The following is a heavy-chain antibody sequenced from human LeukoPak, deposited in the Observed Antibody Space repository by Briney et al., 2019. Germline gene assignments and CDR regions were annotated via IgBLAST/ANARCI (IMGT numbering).Heavy chain of an antibody. Sequence: VKVSCKASGGTFSSYAISWVRQAPGQGLECMGRIIPIFGTANYAQKFQGRVTITTDESTSTAYMELSSLRSEDTAVYYCARSCYYDSSGYWRFDYWGQGTLVTVSS. CDR2: IIPIFGTA. J-gene: IGHJ4*02. CDR3: ARSCYYDSSGYWRFDY. V-gene: IGHV1-69*05. D-gene: IGHD3-22*01. CDR1: GGTFSSYA.